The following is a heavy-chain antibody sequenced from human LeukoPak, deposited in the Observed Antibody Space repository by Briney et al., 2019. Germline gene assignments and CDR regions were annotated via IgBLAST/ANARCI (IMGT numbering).Heavy chain of an antibody. CDR2: INHSGST. V-gene: IGHV4-34*01. J-gene: IGHJ6*03. CDR3: ARGSSAFDTYYYYYMDV. D-gene: IGHD3-22*01. CDR1: GFTVIIND. Sequence: PAGSLRLSCAASGFTVIINDMTWVRQAPGKGLEWIGEINHSGSTNYNPSLKSPATISVDTSKNQFSLKLSSVAAADTAVYYCARGSSAFDTYYYYYMDVWGKGTTVTVSS.